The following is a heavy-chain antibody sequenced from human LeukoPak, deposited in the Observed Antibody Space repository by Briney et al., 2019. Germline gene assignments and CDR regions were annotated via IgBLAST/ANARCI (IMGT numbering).Heavy chain of an antibody. Sequence: PSETLSLTRAVYGGSFSGYYWSWIRQPPGKGLEWIGEINHSGSTNYNPSLKSRVTISVDTSKNQFSLKLSSVTAADTAVYYCARGAYCSSTSCYTSPDQSNNWFDPWGQGTLVTVSS. CDR1: GGSFSGYY. D-gene: IGHD2-2*02. V-gene: IGHV4-34*01. CDR3: ARGAYCSSTSCYTSPDQSNNWFDP. CDR2: INHSGST. J-gene: IGHJ5*02.